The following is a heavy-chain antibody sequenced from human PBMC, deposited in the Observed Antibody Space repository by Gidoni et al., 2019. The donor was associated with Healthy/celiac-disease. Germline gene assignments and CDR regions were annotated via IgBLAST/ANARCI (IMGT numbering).Heavy chain of an antibody. D-gene: IGHD3-10*01. CDR2: ISSSSSYT. CDR3: ARGGNYSGSRNAFDI. J-gene: IGHJ3*02. V-gene: IGHV3-11*05. Sequence: QVKLVESGRGLVKPGGSLRLDCAATGFTVSDYYMSWIRQAPGKGLVWVSYISSSSSYTNYADSVKGRFTISRDNAKNSLYLQMNSLRAEDTAVYYCARGGNYSGSRNAFDIWGQGTMVTVSS. CDR1: GFTVSDYY.